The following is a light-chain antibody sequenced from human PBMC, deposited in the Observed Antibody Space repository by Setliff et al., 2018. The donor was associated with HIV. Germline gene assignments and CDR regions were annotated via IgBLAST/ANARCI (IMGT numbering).Light chain of an antibody. CDR2: DVS. V-gene: IGLV2-8*01. Sequence: QSVLAQPPSASGSPGQSVTISCTGTSSDIGSYNYVSWYQQHPGKAPKFIIYDVSQRPSGVPDRFSGSKPGNTASLTVSGLQPEDEADYYCASYAGSNNFVFGAGTKVTV. J-gene: IGLJ1*01. CDR1: SSDIGSYNY. CDR3: ASYAGSNNFV.